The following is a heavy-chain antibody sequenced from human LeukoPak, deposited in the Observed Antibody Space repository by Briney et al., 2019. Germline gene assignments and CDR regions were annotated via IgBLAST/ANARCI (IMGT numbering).Heavy chain of an antibody. CDR3: ARGDYYDSSGYSNWFDP. D-gene: IGHD3-22*01. V-gene: IGHV4-59*01. J-gene: IGHJ5*02. CDR2: IYYGGST. CDR1: GGSISSYY. Sequence: SETLSLTCTVSGGSISSYYWSWIRQPPGKGLEWIGYIYYGGSTNYNPSLKSRVTISVDTSKNQFSLKLSSVTAADTAVYYCARGDYYDSSGYSNWFDPWGQGTLVTVSS.